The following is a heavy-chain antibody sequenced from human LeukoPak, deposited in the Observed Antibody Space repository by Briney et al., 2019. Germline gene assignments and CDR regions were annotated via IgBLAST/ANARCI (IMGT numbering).Heavy chain of an antibody. CDR2: ISSSGANT. V-gene: IGHV3-23*01. Sequence: GGSLRPSCAASGFTFNNYAMSWVRQAPGKGLEWVSTISSSGANTYYADSVKGRFTISRDNSKNTLYLQMNSLRAEDTAVYYCAKDLTVVTPDAFDIWGQGTMVTVSS. CDR1: GFTFNNYA. J-gene: IGHJ3*02. D-gene: IGHD4-23*01. CDR3: AKDLTVVTPDAFDI.